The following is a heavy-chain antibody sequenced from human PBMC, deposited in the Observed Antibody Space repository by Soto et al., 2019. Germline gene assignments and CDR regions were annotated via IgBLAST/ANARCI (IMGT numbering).Heavy chain of an antibody. CDR1: GGTISSGDYY. Sequence: SETLSLTCTVSGGTISSGDYYWSWIRQPPGKGLEWIGYIYYSGSTYYNPSLKSRVTISVDTSKNQFSLKLSSVTAADTAVYYCARESRYGYEGYYYYYGMDVWGQGTTVTVSS. CDR2: IYYSGST. CDR3: ARESRYGYEGYYYYYGMDV. D-gene: IGHD5-18*01. J-gene: IGHJ6*02. V-gene: IGHV4-30-4*01.